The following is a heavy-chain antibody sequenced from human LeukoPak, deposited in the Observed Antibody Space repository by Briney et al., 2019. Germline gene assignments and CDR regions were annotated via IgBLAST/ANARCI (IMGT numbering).Heavy chain of an antibody. CDR1: GGTFSSYA. V-gene: IGHV1-69*13. CDR3: ARLPLRGNNEVDY. CDR2: IIPIFGTA. Sequence: SVKVSCKASGGTFSSYAISWVRQAPGQGLEWMGGIIPIFGTANYAQKFQGRVTITADESTSTAYMELSSLRSEDTAVYYCARLPLRGNNEVDYWGQGTLVTVSS. J-gene: IGHJ4*02. D-gene: IGHD1/OR15-1a*01.